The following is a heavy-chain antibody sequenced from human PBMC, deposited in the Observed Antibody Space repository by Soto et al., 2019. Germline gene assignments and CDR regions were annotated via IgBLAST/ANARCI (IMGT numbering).Heavy chain of an antibody. CDR1: GYTFTSFG. CDR2: ISAYNGNT. J-gene: IGHJ3*02. CDR3: ARDHRGGTDAFEI. D-gene: IGHD2-15*01. Sequence: QVQLVQSGAEVKKPGASVKVSCKASGYTFTSFGISWVRQAPGQGLEWMGWISAYNGNTNYAENLHSRVTMTTDTSTSTAYMELRSLRSDDAAVYYCARDHRGGTDAFEIWGQGTMVTVSS. V-gene: IGHV1-18*01.